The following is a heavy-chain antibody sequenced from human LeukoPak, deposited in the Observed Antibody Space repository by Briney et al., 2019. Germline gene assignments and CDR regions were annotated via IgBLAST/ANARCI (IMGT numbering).Heavy chain of an antibody. CDR1: GYTFTSYG. Sequence: ASVKVSCKASGYTFTSYGISWVRQAPGQELEWMGWISAYNGNTNYAQKLQGSVTMTTDTSTSTAYMELRSLRSDDTAVFYCARLFGVGATSDYWGQGTLVTVSS. CDR2: ISAYNGNT. CDR3: ARLFGVGATSDY. J-gene: IGHJ4*02. D-gene: IGHD1-26*01. V-gene: IGHV1-18*01.